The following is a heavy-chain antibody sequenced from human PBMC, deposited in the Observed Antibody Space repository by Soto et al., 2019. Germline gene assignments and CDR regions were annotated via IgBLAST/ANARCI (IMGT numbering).Heavy chain of an antibody. CDR3: ARTYSVVYAPY. D-gene: IGHD1-26*01. Sequence: TLSLTCAFSGDSISSGYYWAVIRQPPGKGQEWIGSIYHSGTTYYNPSLESRVTISVDTSKNQFSLKLSSVTAADSAVYYCARTYSVVYAPYCGKGNLVP. CDR2: IYHSGTT. CDR1: GDSISSGYY. V-gene: IGHV4-38-2*01. J-gene: IGHJ4*02.